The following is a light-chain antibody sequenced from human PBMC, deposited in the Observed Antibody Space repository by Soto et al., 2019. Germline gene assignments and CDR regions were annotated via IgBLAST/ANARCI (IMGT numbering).Light chain of an antibody. V-gene: IGLV2-11*01. Sequence: QSALTQPRSVSGSPGQSVTISCTGTSSDVGGYNYVSWYQQHPGKAPKLMIYDVTKRPSGVPDRFSASKFGNTASLTISGLRAGDEADYYFCSCTSTFVHWAFGGGPKLAV. CDR1: SSDVGGYNY. CDR3: CSCTSTFVHWA. CDR2: DVT. J-gene: IGLJ3*02.